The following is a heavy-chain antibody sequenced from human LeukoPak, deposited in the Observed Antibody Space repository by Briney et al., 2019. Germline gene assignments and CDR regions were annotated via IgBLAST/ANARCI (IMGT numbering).Heavy chain of an antibody. CDR2: IYTSGST. CDR1: GGSISSGSYY. Sequence: SQTLSLTCTVSGGSISSGSYYWSWIRQPAGKGLEWIGRIYTSGSTNYNPSLKSRVTISVDTSKNQFSLKLSSVTAADTAVYYCARKYYYGSGRRFDYWGQGTLVTVSS. CDR3: ARKYYYGSGRRFDY. D-gene: IGHD3-10*01. J-gene: IGHJ4*02. V-gene: IGHV4-61*02.